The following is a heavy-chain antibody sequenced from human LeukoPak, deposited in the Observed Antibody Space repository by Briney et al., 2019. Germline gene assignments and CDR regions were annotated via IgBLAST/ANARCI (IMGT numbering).Heavy chain of an antibody. D-gene: IGHD2-2*01. CDR1: GGSFSGYY. V-gene: IGHV4-34*01. Sequence: SETLSLTCAVYGGSFSGYYWSWIRQPPGKGLEWIGEINHSGSTNYNPSLKSRVTISVDTSKNQFSLKLSSVTAVDTAVYYCARGDIVVVPAAMGAFCWFDPWGQGTLVTVSS. CDR3: ARGDIVVVPAAMGAFCWFDP. CDR2: INHSGST. J-gene: IGHJ5*02.